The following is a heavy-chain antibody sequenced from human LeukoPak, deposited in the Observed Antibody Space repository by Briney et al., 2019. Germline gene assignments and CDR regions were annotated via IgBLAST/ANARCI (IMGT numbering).Heavy chain of an antibody. CDR2: IYYSGST. D-gene: IGHD2-2*02. CDR1: GGSISSSNW. Sequence: SGTLSLTCAVSGGSISSSNWWSWVRQPPGKGLEWIGYIYYSGSTNYNPSLKSRVTISVDTSKNQFSLKLSSVTAADTAVYYCARGEYLFDYWGQGTLVTVSS. V-gene: IGHV4-4*02. CDR3: ARGEYLFDY. J-gene: IGHJ4*02.